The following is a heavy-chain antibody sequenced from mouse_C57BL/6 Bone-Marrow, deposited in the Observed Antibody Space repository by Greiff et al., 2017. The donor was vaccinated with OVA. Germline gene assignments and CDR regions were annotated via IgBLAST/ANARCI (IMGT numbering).Heavy chain of an antibody. CDR2: IDPETGGT. Sequence: VKLVESGAELVRPGASVTLSCKASGYTFTDYEMHWVKQTPVHGLEWIGAIDPETGGTGYNQKFKGKAILTADKSSSTAYMELRSLTSEDSAVYYCTRGYSNYYAMDYWGQGTSVTVSS. D-gene: IGHD2-5*01. J-gene: IGHJ4*01. CDR1: GYTFTDYE. V-gene: IGHV1-15*01. CDR3: TRGYSNYYAMDY.